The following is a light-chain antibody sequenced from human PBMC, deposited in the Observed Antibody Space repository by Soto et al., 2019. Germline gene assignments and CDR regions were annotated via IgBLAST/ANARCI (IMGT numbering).Light chain of an antibody. Sequence: QSALTQPASVSGSPGQSITVSCTGTSSDIGGYIFVSWYQQHPGKAPKFMIDDINNRPSGVSKHFAGSKSGNTASLTISGLQAEAEADYYCVSYTARSSYVFGTGTKLTVI. CDR1: SSDIGGYIF. CDR2: DIN. V-gene: IGLV2-14*01. J-gene: IGLJ1*01. CDR3: VSYTARSSYV.